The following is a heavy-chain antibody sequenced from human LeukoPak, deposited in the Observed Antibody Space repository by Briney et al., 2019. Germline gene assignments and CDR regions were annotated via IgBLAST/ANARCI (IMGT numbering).Heavy chain of an antibody. CDR2: IYYSGST. CDR1: GGSISSSSYY. CDR3: ARPAIVDYGDHGAFDI. Sequence: SETLSLTCTVSGGSISSSSYYWGWIRQPPGKGLEWIGSIYYSGSTYYNPSLKSRVTISVATSKNQFSLKLSSVTAADTAVYYCARPAIVDYGDHGAFDIWGQGTMVTVSS. J-gene: IGHJ3*02. D-gene: IGHD4-17*01. V-gene: IGHV4-39*07.